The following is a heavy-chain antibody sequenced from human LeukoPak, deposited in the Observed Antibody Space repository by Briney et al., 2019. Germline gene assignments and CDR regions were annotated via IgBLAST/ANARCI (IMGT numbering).Heavy chain of an antibody. CDR1: GFTFSSYS. CDR2: ISSSSSYI. Sequence: GGSLRLSCAASGFTFSSYSMNWVRQAPGKGLEWVSSISSSSSYIYYADSVKGRFTISRDNAKNSLYLQMNSLRAEDTAVYYCARVPFVVVPAAIYTEYYFDYWGQGTLVTASS. D-gene: IGHD2-2*01. J-gene: IGHJ4*02. V-gene: IGHV3-21*01. CDR3: ARVPFVVVPAAIYTEYYFDY.